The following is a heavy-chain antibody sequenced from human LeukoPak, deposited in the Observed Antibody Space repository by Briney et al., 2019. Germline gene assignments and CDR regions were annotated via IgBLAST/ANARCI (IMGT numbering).Heavy chain of an antibody. CDR2: IRYDGSNK. CDR3: AKAKDYDFWSGRYYFDY. J-gene: IGHJ4*02. Sequence: GGSLRLSCAASGFTFSSYGMHWVRQAPGKRLEWVAFIRYDGSNKYYADSVKGRFTISRDNSKNTLYLQMNSLRAEESAVYYCAKAKDYDFWSGRYYFDYWGQGTLVTVSS. CDR1: GFTFSSYG. D-gene: IGHD3-3*01. V-gene: IGHV3-30*02.